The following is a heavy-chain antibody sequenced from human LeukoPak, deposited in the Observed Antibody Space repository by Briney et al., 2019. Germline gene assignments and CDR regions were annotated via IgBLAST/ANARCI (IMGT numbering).Heavy chain of an antibody. Sequence: GSLRLSCAASGFTVSSNYMSWIRQPPGKGLEWIGYVFYSGGTLYNPSVNSRVSISVDTSKTQFSLKLTSVTAADTAVYYCARHITVTYDAFDLWGRGTMVTVSS. D-gene: IGHD6-19*01. J-gene: IGHJ3*01. CDR1: GFTVSSNY. CDR2: VFYSGGT. V-gene: IGHV4-59*08. CDR3: ARHITVTYDAFDL.